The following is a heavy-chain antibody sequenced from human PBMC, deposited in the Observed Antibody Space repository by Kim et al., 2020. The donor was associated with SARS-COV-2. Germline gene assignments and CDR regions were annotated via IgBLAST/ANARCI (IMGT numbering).Heavy chain of an antibody. V-gene: IGHV1-69*04. D-gene: IGHD2-15*01. CDR1: GGTFSSYA. J-gene: IGHJ6*02. CDR2: IIPILGIA. CDR3: ARSYCSGGSCYSGWYYGMDV. Sequence: SVKVSCKASGGTFSSYAISWVRQAPGQGLEWMGRIIPILGIANYAQKFQGRVTITADKSTSTAYMELSSLRSEDTAVYYCARSYCSGGSCYSGWYYGMDVWGQGTTVTVSS.